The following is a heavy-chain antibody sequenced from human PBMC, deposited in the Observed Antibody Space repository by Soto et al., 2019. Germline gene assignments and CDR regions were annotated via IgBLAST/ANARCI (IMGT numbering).Heavy chain of an antibody. D-gene: IGHD5-18*01. CDR2: ISYDGSNK. V-gene: IGHV3-30-3*01. CDR1: GFTFSSYA. Sequence: PGGSLRLSCAASGFTFSSYAMHWVRQAPGKGLEWVAVISYDGSNKYYADSVKGRFTISRDNSKNTLYLQMNSLRAEDTAVYYCARVFLGIQLWLGFDYWGQGTLVTVSS. CDR3: ARVFLGIQLWLGFDY. J-gene: IGHJ4*02.